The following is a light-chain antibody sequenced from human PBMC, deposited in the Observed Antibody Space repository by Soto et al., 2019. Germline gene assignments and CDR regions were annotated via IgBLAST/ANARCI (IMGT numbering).Light chain of an antibody. CDR2: DGS. Sequence: QSALTQPASVSGSPGQSITISCTGTSSDVGGYNYVSWYQQHPGKAPKLMIYDGSTRPSGVSNRFSGSKSGNTASLTISGLQADDEADYYCSSFTSSSTRVFGGGTQLTVL. J-gene: IGLJ2*01. V-gene: IGLV2-14*01. CDR3: SSFTSSSTRV. CDR1: SSDVGGYNY.